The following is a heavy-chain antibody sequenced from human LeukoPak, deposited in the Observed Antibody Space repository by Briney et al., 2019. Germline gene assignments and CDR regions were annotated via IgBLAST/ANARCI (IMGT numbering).Heavy chain of an antibody. D-gene: IGHD2-2*01. J-gene: IGHJ5*02. CDR1: GLSFNDYY. CDR3: ARGQVPAARGYNWFDP. Sequence: SETLSLTCAVYGLSFNDYYWNWIRRPPRKGLEWIGEINARGDTNYNPSLKSRVTISVDTSKKQFSLRLTSMIAADTALYYCARGQVPAARGYNWFDPWGQGTLVTVSS. V-gene: IGHV4-34*01. CDR2: INARGDT.